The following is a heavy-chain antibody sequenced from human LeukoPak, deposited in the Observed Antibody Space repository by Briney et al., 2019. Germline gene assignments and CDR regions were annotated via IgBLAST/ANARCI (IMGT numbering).Heavy chain of an antibody. V-gene: IGHV3-23*01. CDR1: GFTFSSYG. CDR2: ISGSGGST. J-gene: IGHJ4*02. CDR3: AKDGLASGYSGYDTGFDY. D-gene: IGHD5-12*01. Sequence: PGGTLRLSCAASGFTFSSYGMSWVRQAPGKGLEWVSAISGSGGSTYYADSVKGRFTISRDNSKNTLYLQMNSLRAEDTAVYYCAKDGLASGYSGYDTGFDYWGQGTLVTVSS.